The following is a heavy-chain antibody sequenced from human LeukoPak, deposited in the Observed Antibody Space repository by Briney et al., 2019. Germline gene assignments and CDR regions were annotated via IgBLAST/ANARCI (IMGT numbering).Heavy chain of an antibody. V-gene: IGHV3-48*03. J-gene: IGHJ6*03. D-gene: IGHD6-13*01. CDR1: GFTFSSYE. Sequence: PGRSLRLSCAASGFTFSSYEMNWVRQDPGNGLEWVSYISSSGSTIYCADSVKGRFTISRDKAKNSLYLQMNSLRAEDTAVYYCARESSSGYYYYYMDVWGKGTTVTVSS. CDR3: ARESSSGYYYYYMDV. CDR2: ISSSGSTI.